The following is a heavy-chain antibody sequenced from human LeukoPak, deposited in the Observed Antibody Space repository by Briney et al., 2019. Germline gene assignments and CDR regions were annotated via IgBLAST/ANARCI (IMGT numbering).Heavy chain of an antibody. CDR2: IYSGGST. J-gene: IGHJ4*01. Sequence: GGSLRLSCAASGFTVSSNYMSWVRQAPGKGLEWVSVIYSGGSTYYADSVKGRFTISRDNSKNTLYLQMNSLRAEDTAVYYCARGGYGDLLVPFDYWGHGTLVTVSS. D-gene: IGHD4-17*01. CDR3: ARGGYGDLLVPFDY. V-gene: IGHV3-53*01. CDR1: GFTVSSNY.